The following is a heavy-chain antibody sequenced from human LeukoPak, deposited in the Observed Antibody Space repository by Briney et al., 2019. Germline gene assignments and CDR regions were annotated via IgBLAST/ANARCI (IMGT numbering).Heavy chain of an antibody. CDR1: GFTFSTYA. V-gene: IGHV3-30*04. D-gene: IGHD2-15*01. CDR2: ISSDGSNK. J-gene: IGHJ4*02. CDR3: ASGPYCRGGTCYLPFDY. Sequence: SGRSLRLSCAASGFTFSTYAMHWVRQAPGKGLEWVAVISSDGSNKYYGDSVKGRFTLSRDNSRNTLYVQMNSLRAEDTAVYYCASGPYCRGGTCYLPFDYWGQGTLVTVSS.